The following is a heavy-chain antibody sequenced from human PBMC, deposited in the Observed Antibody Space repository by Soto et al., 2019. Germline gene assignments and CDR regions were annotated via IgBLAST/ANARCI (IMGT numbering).Heavy chain of an antibody. V-gene: IGHV3-21*01. J-gene: IGHJ4*02. CDR3: AREDNDYGDYRVVDY. CDR2: ISSSSSYI. Sequence: GGSLRLSCAASGFTFSSYSMNWVRQAPGKGLEWVSSISSSSSYIYYADSVKGRFTISRDNAKNSLYLQMNSLRAEDTAVYYCAREDNDYGDYRVVDYWGQGTLVTVSS. CDR1: GFTFSSYS. D-gene: IGHD4-17*01.